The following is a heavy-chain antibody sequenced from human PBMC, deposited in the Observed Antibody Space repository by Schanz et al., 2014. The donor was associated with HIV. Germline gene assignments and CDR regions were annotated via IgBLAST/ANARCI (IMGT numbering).Heavy chain of an antibody. CDR1: GFTFSSYS. CDR2: ISSSSTYI. J-gene: IGHJ6*02. V-gene: IGHV3-21*04. CDR3: AKTSITLGMDV. D-gene: IGHD1-20*01. Sequence: EVHLVEFGGGLVKPGGSLKLSCAASGFTFSSYSMNWVRQAPGKGLEWVSSISSSSTYIYYADSVKGRFTVSRDNAKNSLYLHMNSLRAEDTAIYYCAKTSITLGMDVWGQGTTVTVSS.